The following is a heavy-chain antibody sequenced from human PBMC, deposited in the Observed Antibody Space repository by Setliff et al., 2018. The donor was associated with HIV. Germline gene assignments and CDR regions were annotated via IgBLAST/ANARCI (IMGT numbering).Heavy chain of an antibody. J-gene: IGHJ5*02. CDR3: ARQRGGRVTIFGVSGGWFDP. Sequence: SETLSLTCTVSGGSFSDYYWSWIRQPPGKGLEWIGDIFYTGSTNYNPSLKSRVTISIDTSKNKFSLKLSSVTAADTAVYYCARQRGGRVTIFGVSGGWFDPWGQGTLVTVSS. CDR1: GGSFSDYY. CDR2: IFYTGST. V-gene: IGHV4-59*08. D-gene: IGHD3-3*01.